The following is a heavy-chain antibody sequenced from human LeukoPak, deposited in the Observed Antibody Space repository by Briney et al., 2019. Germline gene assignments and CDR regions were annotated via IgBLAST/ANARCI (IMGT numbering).Heavy chain of an antibody. CDR2: IYYSGST. CDR1: GGSISSSSYY. D-gene: IGHD3-10*01. CDR3: ARDTPNYYGSGSFDY. V-gene: IGHV4-39*02. Sequence: PSETLSLTCTVSGGSISSSSYYWGWIRQPPGKGLEWIGSIYYSGSTYYNPSLKSRVTISVGTSKNQFSLKLSSVTAADTAVYYCARDTPNYYGSGSFDYWGQGTLVTVSS. J-gene: IGHJ4*02.